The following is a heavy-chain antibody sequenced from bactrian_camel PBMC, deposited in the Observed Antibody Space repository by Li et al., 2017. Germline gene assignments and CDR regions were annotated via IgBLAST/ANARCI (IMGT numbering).Heavy chain of an antibody. D-gene: IGHD1*01. J-gene: IGHJ4*01. Sequence: QVQLVESGGGSVQAGGSLRLSCATSGYTSRSCSMAWYPQAPGKGRELVSSISKDGTTSYADSVKGRFTISQNNAKNAVLLQMSSLKPEDTAMYYCNIGFVRYQILACTYETKYWGQGTQVTVS. CDR3: NIGFVRYQILACTYETKY. V-gene: IGHV3S55*01. CDR2: ISKDGTT. CDR1: GYTSRSCS.